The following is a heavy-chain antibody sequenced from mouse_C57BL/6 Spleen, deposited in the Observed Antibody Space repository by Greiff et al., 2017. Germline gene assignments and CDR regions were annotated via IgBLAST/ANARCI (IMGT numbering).Heavy chain of an antibody. CDR2: INPSSGYT. CDR3: ASFTTVVRGYYFDY. CDR1: GYTFTSYW. D-gene: IGHD1-1*01. Sequence: QVQLQQSGAELAKPGASVKLSCKASGYTFTSYWMHWVKQRPGQGLEWIGYINPSSGYTKYNQKFKDKATLTADKSSSTAYMQLSSMTYEDSAVYDSASFTTVVRGYYFDYWGQGTTLTVSS. J-gene: IGHJ2*01. V-gene: IGHV1-7*01.